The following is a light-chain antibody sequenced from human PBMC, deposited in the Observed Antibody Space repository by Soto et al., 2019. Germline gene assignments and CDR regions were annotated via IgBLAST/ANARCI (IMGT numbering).Light chain of an antibody. V-gene: IGKV1-39*01. CDR2: AAS. Sequence: DIQMTQSPSSLSTSVGDRVNLTCRASQNISNYLNWYQQKPGKAPKLLIYAASSLQSGVPSSFSGSGSGTDFTLTISTLQPEDFATYYCPQSYSTPFTFGPGTKVDIK. CDR1: QNISNY. CDR3: PQSYSTPFT. J-gene: IGKJ3*01.